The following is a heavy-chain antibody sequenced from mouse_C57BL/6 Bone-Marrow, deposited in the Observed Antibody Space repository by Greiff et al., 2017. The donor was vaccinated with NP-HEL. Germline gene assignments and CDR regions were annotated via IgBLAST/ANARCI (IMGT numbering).Heavy chain of an antibody. D-gene: IGHD1-1*01. J-gene: IGHJ4*01. CDR1: GFTFSSYA. CDR3: ARREGTTGYAMDY. CDR2: ISDGGSYT. V-gene: IGHV5-4*03. Sequence: EVKVVESGGGLVKPGGSLKLSCAASGFTFSSYAMSWVRQTPEKRLEWVATISDGGSYTYYPDTVKGRFTISRDNAKNNLYLQMSHLKSEDTAMYYCARREGTTGYAMDYWGQGTSVTVSS.